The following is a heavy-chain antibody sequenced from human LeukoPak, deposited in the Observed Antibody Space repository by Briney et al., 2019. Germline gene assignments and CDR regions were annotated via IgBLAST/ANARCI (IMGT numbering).Heavy chain of an antibody. D-gene: IGHD3-10*01. CDR3: ARSYGSGSYLPYYYYYGMDV. V-gene: IGHV1-18*04. J-gene: IGHJ6*04. Sequence: ASVKVSCKASGYTFTSYGISWVRQAPGQGLEWMGWISAYNGNTNYAQKLQGRVTMTTDTSTSTAYMELRSLRSDDTAVYYCARSYGSGSYLPYYYYYGMDVWGKGTTVTVSS. CDR1: GYTFTSYG. CDR2: ISAYNGNT.